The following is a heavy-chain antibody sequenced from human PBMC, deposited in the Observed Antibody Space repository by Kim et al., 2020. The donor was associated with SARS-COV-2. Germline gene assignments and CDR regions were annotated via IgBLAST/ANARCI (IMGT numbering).Heavy chain of an antibody. J-gene: IGHJ4*02. CDR3: AARRGAPGLEY. Sequence: GGSLRLSCAASGFIFSTYDMHWVRQVTGKGLEWVSAIGTAGDTHYPDSVKGRFTISRENAKNSLYLQMNSLRAGDTAVYYCAARRGAPGLEYWGQGTLVTVSS. CDR2: IGTAGDT. D-gene: IGHD3-10*01. V-gene: IGHV3-13*01. CDR1: GFIFSTYD.